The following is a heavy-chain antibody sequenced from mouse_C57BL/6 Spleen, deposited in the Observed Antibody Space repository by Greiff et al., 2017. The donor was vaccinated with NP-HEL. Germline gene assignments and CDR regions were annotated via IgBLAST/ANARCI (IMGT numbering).Heavy chain of an antibody. CDR3: AGSGWDEWFAD. CDR1: GYTFTSYW. CDR2: IHPNSGST. J-gene: IGHJ3*01. D-gene: IGHD4-1*01. V-gene: IGHV1-64*01. Sequence: QVQLQQPGAELVKPGASVKLSCKASGYTFTSYWMHWVKQRPGQGLEWIGMIHPNSGSTNYNEKFKSKATLTVDKSSSTAYMQLSSLTSEDSAVYDCAGSGWDEWFADWGQGTLVTVSA.